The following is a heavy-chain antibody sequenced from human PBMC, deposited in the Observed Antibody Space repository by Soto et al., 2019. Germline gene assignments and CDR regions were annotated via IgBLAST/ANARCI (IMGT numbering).Heavy chain of an antibody. CDR3: ARARLGYCSSTSCYRIRWFDP. J-gene: IGHJ5*02. Sequence: PSETLSLTCAVYGGPFSGYYWSWIRQPPGKGLEWIGEINHSGSTNYNPSLKSRVTISVDTSKNQFSLKLSSVTAADTAVYYCARARLGYCSSTSCYRIRWFDPWGQGTLVTVSS. V-gene: IGHV4-34*01. D-gene: IGHD2-2*02. CDR1: GGPFSGYY. CDR2: INHSGST.